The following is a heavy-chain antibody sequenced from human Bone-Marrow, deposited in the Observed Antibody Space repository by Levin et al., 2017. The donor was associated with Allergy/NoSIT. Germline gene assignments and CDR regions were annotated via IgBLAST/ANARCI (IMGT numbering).Heavy chain of an antibody. CDR1: GFTFSNAW. CDR3: TTDSPGGWFPPRASFDY. J-gene: IGHJ4*02. V-gene: IGHV3-15*01. D-gene: IGHD6-19*01. Sequence: GGSLRLSCAASGFTFSNAWMSWVRQAPGKGLEWVGRIKSKTDGGTTDYAAPVKGRFTISRDDSKNTLYLQMNSLKTEDTAVYYCTTDSPGGWFPPRASFDYWGQGTLVTVSS. CDR2: IKSKTDGGTT.